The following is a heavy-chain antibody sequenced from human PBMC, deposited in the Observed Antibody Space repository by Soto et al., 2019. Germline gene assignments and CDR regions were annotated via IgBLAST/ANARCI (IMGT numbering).Heavy chain of an antibody. CDR3: ARLERSGWYVSY. J-gene: IGHJ4*02. V-gene: IGHV4-39*01. Sequence: QLQLQESGPGLVKPSETLSLTCTVSGGSISRSSYHWGWIRQPPGKGLEWIGTIYFSGSTYYNPSLKSRVYISVDTSKNQFSLRLSSVTVADTAVYYCARLERSGWYVSYWGQGTLVTVSS. CDR1: GGSISRSSYH. CDR2: IYFSGST. D-gene: IGHD6-19*01.